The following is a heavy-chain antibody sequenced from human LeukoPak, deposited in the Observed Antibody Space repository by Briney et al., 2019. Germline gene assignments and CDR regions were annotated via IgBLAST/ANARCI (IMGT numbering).Heavy chain of an antibody. V-gene: IGHV3-11*01. D-gene: IGHD3-22*01. Sequence: GGSLRLSCAASGFTFSDYYMSWIRQAPGKGLEWVSSISGGGNTIYYADSAMGRFTISRDNAKNSLYLLMNSLTAEDTAVYYRARDRSGGTYYYDSSGYSFWGQGTLVTVSS. CDR3: ARDRSGGTYYYDSSGYSF. J-gene: IGHJ4*02. CDR2: ISGGGNTI. CDR1: GFTFSDYY.